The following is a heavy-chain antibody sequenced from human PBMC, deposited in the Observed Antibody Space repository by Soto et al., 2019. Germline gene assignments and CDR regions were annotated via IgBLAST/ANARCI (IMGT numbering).Heavy chain of an antibody. CDR1: GYTFTSHY. CDR2: INPSGGST. Sequence: QAQLVQSGAEVRKPGASVKVSCKASGYTFTSHYIHWVRQAPGQGLEWMGVINPSGGSTSYADKFQGRVTMTMDTSTSTVYMDLSSLRSGDTALYYCARDQVPNASRLGDAFDIWGQGTMVTVSS. CDR3: ARDQVPNASRLGDAFDI. J-gene: IGHJ3*02. D-gene: IGHD6-6*01. V-gene: IGHV1-46*01.